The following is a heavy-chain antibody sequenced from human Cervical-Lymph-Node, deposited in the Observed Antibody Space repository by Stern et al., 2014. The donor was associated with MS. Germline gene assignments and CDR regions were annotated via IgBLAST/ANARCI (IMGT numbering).Heavy chain of an antibody. CDR3: ARQRYFDY. V-gene: IGHV5-51*01. CDR2: IFPGGSDI. CDR1: GYTFTSYW. J-gene: IGHJ4*02. Sequence: EVQLVESGAEVKKPGESLKISCQASGYTFTSYWIGWVRQMPGKGLEWIAIIFPGGSDIRYSPSFQCQVTISADKSSSTAYLQWNNLKASDTAIYYCARQRYFDYWGQGTLVTVSS.